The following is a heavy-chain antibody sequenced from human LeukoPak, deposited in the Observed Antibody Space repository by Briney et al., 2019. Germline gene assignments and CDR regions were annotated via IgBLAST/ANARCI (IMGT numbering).Heavy chain of an antibody. Sequence: PSETLSLTCTVSGGSISSSSYYWAWIGQPPGKGLEWIGSIYYSGSPYYYNPSLKSRVIISIDTSKNQFSLKLSSVTAADTALYYCARTPRRYGDTHWFDPWSQGTLVTVSS. D-gene: IGHD4-17*01. J-gene: IGHJ5*02. CDR1: GGSISSSSYY. V-gene: IGHV4-39*07. CDR2: IYYSGSPY. CDR3: ARTPRRYGDTHWFDP.